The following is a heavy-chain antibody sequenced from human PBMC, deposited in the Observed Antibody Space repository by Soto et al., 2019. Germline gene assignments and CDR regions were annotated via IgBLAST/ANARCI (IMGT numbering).Heavy chain of an antibody. Sequence: GGSLRLSCAASGFTFSRYGMHWVRQAPGKGLEWVAVISYDGNDKHYEDSVKGRFTISRDNSKNTLSLQMNSLRAEDTAVYYCAKDGDIAAAGYYFDYWGQGTLVTVSS. V-gene: IGHV3-30*18. CDR1: GFTFSRYG. D-gene: IGHD6-13*01. J-gene: IGHJ4*02. CDR2: ISYDGNDK. CDR3: AKDGDIAAAGYYFDY.